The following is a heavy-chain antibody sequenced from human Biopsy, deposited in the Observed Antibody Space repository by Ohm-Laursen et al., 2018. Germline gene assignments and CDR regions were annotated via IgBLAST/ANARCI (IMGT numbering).Heavy chain of an antibody. Sequence: SLRLSCTASRFTFSRYWMNWVRQAPGKGLEWVANINQDGSEKYYVDSVKGRFTLSRDNAENSLHLEMNSLRTEDTAVYYCARGGEGSGSYVKPPKTWFDPWGQGTLVTVSS. D-gene: IGHD3-10*01. CDR3: ARGGEGSGSYVKPPKTWFDP. CDR2: INQDGSEK. V-gene: IGHV3-7*01. CDR1: RFTFSRYW. J-gene: IGHJ5*02.